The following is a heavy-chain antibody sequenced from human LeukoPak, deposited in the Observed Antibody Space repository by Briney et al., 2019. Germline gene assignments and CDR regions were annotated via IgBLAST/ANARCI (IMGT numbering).Heavy chain of an antibody. J-gene: IGHJ6*02. D-gene: IGHD2-21*01. Sequence: ASVKVSCKVSGYTLTELSMHWVRQAPGQGLEWMGWISAYNGNTNYAQKLQGRVTMTTDTSTSTAYMELRSLRSDDTAVYYCARDGGDKSYYYYYGMDVWGQGTTVTVSS. CDR2: ISAYNGNT. CDR1: GYTLTELS. CDR3: ARDGGDKSYYYYYGMDV. V-gene: IGHV1-18*01.